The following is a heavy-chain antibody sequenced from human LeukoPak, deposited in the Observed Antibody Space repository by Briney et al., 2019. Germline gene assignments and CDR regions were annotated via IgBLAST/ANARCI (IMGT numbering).Heavy chain of an antibody. CDR2: IKQDGSEN. CDR1: GFTFSSYW. CDR3: AGDRAGPDPYDAFDI. J-gene: IGHJ3*02. Sequence: PGGSLRLSCAASGFTFSSYWMSWVRQAPGKGLEWVANIKQDGSENYYVDSVKGRFTISRDNAKNSLYLQMNSLRAEDTAVYYCAGDRAGPDPYDAFDIWGQGTMVTVSS. V-gene: IGHV3-7*01. D-gene: IGHD6-13*01.